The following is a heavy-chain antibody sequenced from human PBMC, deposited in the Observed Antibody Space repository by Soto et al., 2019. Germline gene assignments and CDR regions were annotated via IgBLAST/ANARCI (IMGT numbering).Heavy chain of an antibody. D-gene: IGHD3-10*01. V-gene: IGHV4-39*01. J-gene: IGHJ5*02. CDR3: ARQNRGFRELFCVGP. CDR2: IYYSGST. Sequence: QLQLQESGPGLVKPSETLSLTCTVSGGSISSSSYYWGWIRQPPGMGLEWIGRIYYSGSTYYTPSLKSRVTISVDTSKNQFSLKLSSVTAAYTALYYCARQNRGFRELFCVGPCGHRTLVTVS. CDR1: GGSISSSSYY.